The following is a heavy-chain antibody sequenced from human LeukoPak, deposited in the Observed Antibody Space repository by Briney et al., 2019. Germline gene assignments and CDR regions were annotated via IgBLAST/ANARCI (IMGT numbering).Heavy chain of an antibody. V-gene: IGHV4-39*01. CDR2: IYYSGST. CDR3: ARRGYCSSTSCFEYWFDP. J-gene: IGHJ5*02. CDR1: GGSISSSSYY. Sequence: PSETLSLTCTVSGGSISSSSYYWGWIRQPPGKGLEWIGIIYYSGSTYYNPSLKSRLTISVDTSKNQFSLKLSSVTATDTAVYYCARRGYCSSTSCFEYWFDPWGQGTLVTVSS. D-gene: IGHD2-2*01.